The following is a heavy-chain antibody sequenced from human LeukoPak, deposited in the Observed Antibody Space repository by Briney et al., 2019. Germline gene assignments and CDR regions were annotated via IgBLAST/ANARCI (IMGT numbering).Heavy chain of an antibody. Sequence: SETLSLTCTVSGGSISSYYWSWVRQPPGKGLEWIGEIYHSGSTNYNPSLKSRVTISVDTSKNQFSLRLSSVTAADTAVYYCARAGYIYGYYYYYYMDVWGKGTTVTISS. CDR1: GGSISSYY. J-gene: IGHJ6*03. CDR3: ARAGYIYGYYYYYYMDV. CDR2: IYHSGST. V-gene: IGHV4-59*01. D-gene: IGHD5-18*01.